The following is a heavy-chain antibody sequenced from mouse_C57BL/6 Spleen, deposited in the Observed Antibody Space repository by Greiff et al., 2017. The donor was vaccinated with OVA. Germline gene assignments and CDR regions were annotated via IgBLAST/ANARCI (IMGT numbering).Heavy chain of an antibody. Sequence: EVQRVESGGGLVQPKGSLKLSCAASGFSFNTYAMNWVRQAPGKGLEWVARIRSKSNNYATYYADSVKDRFTISRDDSESMLYLQMNNLKTEDTAMYYCVREGLRYPYWGQGTLVTVSA. J-gene: IGHJ3*01. CDR2: IRSKSNNYAT. CDR1: GFSFNTYA. D-gene: IGHD1-1*01. V-gene: IGHV10-1*01. CDR3: VREGLRYPY.